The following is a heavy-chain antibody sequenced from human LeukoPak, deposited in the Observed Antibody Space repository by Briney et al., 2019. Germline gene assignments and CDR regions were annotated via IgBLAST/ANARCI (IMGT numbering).Heavy chain of an antibody. J-gene: IGHJ4*02. CDR1: GFTFSSCA. CDR2: INSDGSST. CDR3: ARVTYGPYYFDY. V-gene: IGHV3-74*01. Sequence: GGSLRLSCAASGFTFSSCAMTWVRQAPGKGLEWVSRINSDGSSTSYADSVKGRCTISRDNAKNTLYLQMKSLRAEDTAVYYCARVTYGPYYFDYWGQGTLVTVSS. D-gene: IGHD3-10*01.